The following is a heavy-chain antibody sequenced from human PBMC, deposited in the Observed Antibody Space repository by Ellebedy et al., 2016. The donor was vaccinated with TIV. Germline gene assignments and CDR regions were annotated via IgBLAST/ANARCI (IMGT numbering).Heavy chain of an antibody. D-gene: IGHD2-15*01. Sequence: GESLKISCAASGFTFSSYEMNWVRQAPGKGLEWVSYISSSGSTIYYADSVKGRFTISRDNAKNSLYLQMNSLRAEDTAVYYCARVGIVVVVAATIGWFDPWGQGTLVTVSS. J-gene: IGHJ5*02. CDR3: ARVGIVVVVAATIGWFDP. CDR1: GFTFSSYE. CDR2: ISSSGSTI. V-gene: IGHV3-48*03.